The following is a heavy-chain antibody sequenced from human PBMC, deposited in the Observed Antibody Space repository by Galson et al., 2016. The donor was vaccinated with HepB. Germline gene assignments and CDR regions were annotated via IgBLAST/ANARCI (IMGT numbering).Heavy chain of an antibody. CDR2: ISGSSDYT. D-gene: IGHD3/OR15-3a*01. CDR1: GFTFSSYA. CDR3: ARGPTIFGLGPDAFDF. J-gene: IGHJ3*01. Sequence: SLRLSCAASGFTFSSYAMSWVRQAPGNGLEWVSGISGSSDYTFYADSVKGRFTLSRDNSKNTVYLQMNSLRAEDTAVYCCARGPTIFGLGPDAFDFWGQGTMVTVSS. V-gene: IGHV3-23*01.